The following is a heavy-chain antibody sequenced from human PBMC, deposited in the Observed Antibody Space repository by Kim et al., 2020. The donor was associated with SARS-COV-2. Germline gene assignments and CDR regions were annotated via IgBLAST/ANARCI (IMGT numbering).Heavy chain of an antibody. D-gene: IGHD4-17*01. CDR1: GFTFSSYA. CDR3: ARDKSSAVTIFDY. CDR2: ISYDGSNK. J-gene: IGHJ4*02. V-gene: IGHV3-30-3*01. Sequence: GRSLRLSCAASGFTFSSYAMHWVRQAPGKGLEWVAVISYDGSNKYYADSVKGRFTISRDNSKNTLYLQMNSLRAEDTAVYYCARDKSSAVTIFDYWGQGT.